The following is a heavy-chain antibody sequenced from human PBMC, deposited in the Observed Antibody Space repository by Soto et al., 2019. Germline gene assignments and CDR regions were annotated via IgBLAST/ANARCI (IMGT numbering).Heavy chain of an antibody. V-gene: IGHV4-59*01. J-gene: IGHJ4*02. Sequence: SETLSLTCTVSGDSISTYYWSFIRQPPGKGLEWLGNIFSSGSANYNPSLKSRVTISVDTSKNQLSLKLKTVTAAGTAVYYCGRGTTYSGSPKLDDWAPRTLATVSS. CDR3: GRGTTYSGSPKLDD. CDR1: GDSISTYY. D-gene: IGHD1-26*01. CDR2: IFSSGSA.